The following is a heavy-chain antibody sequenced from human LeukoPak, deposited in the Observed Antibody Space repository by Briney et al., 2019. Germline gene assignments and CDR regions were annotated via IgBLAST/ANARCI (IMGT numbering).Heavy chain of an antibody. CDR3: ARHRELLGWFDP. D-gene: IGHD1-26*01. J-gene: IGHJ5*02. V-gene: IGHV4-59*08. Sequence: KASETLSLTCTVSGGSNSSYYWSWIRQPPGKGLEWIGYIYYSGSTNYNPSLKSRVTISVDTSKNQFSLKLSSVTAADTAVYYCARHRELLGWFDPWGQGTLVTVSS. CDR1: GGSNSSYY. CDR2: IYYSGST.